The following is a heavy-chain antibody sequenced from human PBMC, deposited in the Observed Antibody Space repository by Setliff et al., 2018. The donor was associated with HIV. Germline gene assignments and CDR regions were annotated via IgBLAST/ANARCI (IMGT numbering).Heavy chain of an antibody. CDR2: IYHSGFT. Sequence: SETLSLTCSVSGGSISSSTYYWGWIRQPPGQGLEWIGSIYHSGFTYHNPSLKSRVTISVDTPKNQFSLKLSSVTAADTAVYYCASHQHNFTGYYYYYYYMAVWGRGTMVTVSS. V-gene: IGHV4-39*07. CDR3: ASHQHNFTGYYYYYYYMAV. D-gene: IGHD3-9*01. J-gene: IGHJ6*03. CDR1: GGSISSSTYY.